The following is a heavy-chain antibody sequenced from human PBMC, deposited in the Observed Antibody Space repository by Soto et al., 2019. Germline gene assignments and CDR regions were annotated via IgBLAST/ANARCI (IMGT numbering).Heavy chain of an antibody. D-gene: IGHD6-13*01. CDR3: AKAGFSSSWSPTYFDY. CDR1: GFTFTSYA. CDR2: ISGTGYNT. Sequence: EVQLLESGGGLVQPGGSLRLSCAASGFTFTSYAMNWVRLAPGKGLEWVSAISGTGYNTYYADSVKGRFTISRDNTKNTLYLQMNSLIAEDTAVYYCAKAGFSSSWSPTYFDYWGQGTLVTVSS. J-gene: IGHJ4*02. V-gene: IGHV3-23*01.